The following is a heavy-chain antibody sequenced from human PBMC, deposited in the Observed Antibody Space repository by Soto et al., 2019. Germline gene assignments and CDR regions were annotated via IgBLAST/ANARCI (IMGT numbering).Heavy chain of an antibody. CDR1: GYTFTIYA. CDR2: INAGNGNT. Sequence: QVQLVQSGAEVKKPGASVKVSCKASGYTFTIYAMHWVRQAPGQRLEWMGWINAGNGNTKYSQKFQGRVTITRDTSASTAYMELSSLRSDDTAVYYCASIDISLRYFDRWGRGTLVTVAP. CDR3: ASIDISLRYFDR. D-gene: IGHD3-16*02. V-gene: IGHV1-3*01. J-gene: IGHJ2*01.